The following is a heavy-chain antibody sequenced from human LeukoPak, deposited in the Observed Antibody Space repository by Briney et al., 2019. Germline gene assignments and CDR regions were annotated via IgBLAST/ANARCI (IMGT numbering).Heavy chain of an antibody. CDR2: IYHSGST. V-gene: IGHV4-4*02. CDR1: GGSISSSNW. J-gene: IGHJ3*02. Sequence: PSGTLSLTCAVSGGSISSSNWWSWVRQPPGKGLEWIGEIYHSGSTNYNPSLKSRVTISVDKSKNQFSLKLSSVTAADTAVYYCAGSAPSSGYYYGDAFDIWGQGTMVTVSS. D-gene: IGHD3-22*01. CDR3: AGSAPSSGYYYGDAFDI.